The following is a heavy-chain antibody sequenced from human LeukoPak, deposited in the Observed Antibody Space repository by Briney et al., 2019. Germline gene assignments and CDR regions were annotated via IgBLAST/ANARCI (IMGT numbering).Heavy chain of an antibody. V-gene: IGHV3-23*01. CDR1: GFTFSTYA. Sequence: GGSLRLSCAASGFTFSTYAMNWVRQAPGKGLEWVSTTCGGTTYYADSVKGRFTISRDSSKSTLYLQMNSLRAEDTAVYYCAKGDCSSTSCSGFYGMDVWGRGTTVTVSS. CDR2: TCGGTT. J-gene: IGHJ6*04. D-gene: IGHD2-2*01. CDR3: AKGDCSSTSCSGFYGMDV.